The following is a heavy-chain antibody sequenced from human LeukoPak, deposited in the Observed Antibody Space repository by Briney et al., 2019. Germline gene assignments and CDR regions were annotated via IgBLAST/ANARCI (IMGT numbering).Heavy chain of an antibody. CDR1: GGSFSGYY. CDR3: GSMVRGANPNTDYYYGMDV. Sequence: SETLSLTCAVYGGSFSGYYWSWIRQPPGKGLEWIGEINHSGSTNYNPSLKSRVTISVDTSKNQFSQKLSSVTAADTAVYYCGSMVRGANPNTDYYYGMDVWGQGTTVTVSS. CDR2: INHSGST. J-gene: IGHJ6*02. D-gene: IGHD3-10*01. V-gene: IGHV4-34*01.